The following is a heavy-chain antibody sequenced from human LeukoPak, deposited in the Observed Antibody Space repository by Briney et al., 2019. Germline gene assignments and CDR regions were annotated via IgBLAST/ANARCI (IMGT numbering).Heavy chain of an antibody. Sequence: PGGSLRLSCAASGFTVSSNYMSSVRPAPGKGLEWVSVIYIGGSTYYADSVKGRFTISRDNSKNTLYLQMNSLRAEDTAVYYGARDQSDYVWGSYRYNAFDIWGQGAMVTVSS. V-gene: IGHV3-53*01. CDR3: ARDQSDYVWGSYRYNAFDI. D-gene: IGHD3-16*02. J-gene: IGHJ3*02. CDR2: IYIGGST. CDR1: GFTVSSNY.